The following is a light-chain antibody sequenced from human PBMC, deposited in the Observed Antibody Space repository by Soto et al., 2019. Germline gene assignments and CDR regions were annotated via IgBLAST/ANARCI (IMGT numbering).Light chain of an antibody. CDR2: GNS. CDR3: QSYDSSLSGRVV. Sequence: QSVLTQPPSVSGAPGQRVTISCTGSSSNIGAGYDVHWYQQLPGTAPKLLIYGNSNRPSGVPDRFSGSKSGTSASLAITGLQAGDEADYYCQSYDSSLSGRVVFGGGTKLNVL. CDR1: SSNIGAGYD. V-gene: IGLV1-40*01. J-gene: IGLJ2*01.